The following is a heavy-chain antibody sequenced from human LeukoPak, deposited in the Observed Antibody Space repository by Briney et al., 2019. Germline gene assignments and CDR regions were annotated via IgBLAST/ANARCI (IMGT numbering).Heavy chain of an antibody. CDR2: IYYSGRT. V-gene: IGHV4-39*01. D-gene: IGHD3-22*01. CDR1: GGTISSSSYY. CDR3: ASPGYYYDSSGYAPENDAFDI. Sequence: SETLSLTCTVSGGTISSSSYYWGWIRQPPGKGLEWIGSIYYSGRTYYNPSLKSRVTISVDTSKNQFSLKLSSVTAADTAVYYCASPGYYYDSSGYAPENDAFDIWGQGTMVTVSS. J-gene: IGHJ3*02.